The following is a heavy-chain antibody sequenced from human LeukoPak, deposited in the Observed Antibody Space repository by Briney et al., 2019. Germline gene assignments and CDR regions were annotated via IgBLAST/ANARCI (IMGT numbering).Heavy chain of an antibody. D-gene: IGHD4-17*01. CDR1: GGSINSYY. J-gene: IGHJ4*02. CDR2: IYYSVST. V-gene: IGHV4-59*01. CDR3: ARYLGGYGESTFDC. Sequence: PSQSLSLTCTVSGGSINSYYWGWIRQPPGEGLGWIGYIYYSVSTNYNPSLKRRVTISVDTSKNQLSLRLSSVTAADTAVYYCARYLGGYGESTFDCWGQGTLVTVSS.